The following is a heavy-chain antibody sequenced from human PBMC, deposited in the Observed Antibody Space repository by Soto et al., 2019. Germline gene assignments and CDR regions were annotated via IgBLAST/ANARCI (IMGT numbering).Heavy chain of an antibody. CDR1: GGTFSNHA. J-gene: IGHJ6*02. Sequence: SVKVSCKASGGTFSNHAISWVRQAPGQGLEWVGGIIPMFPTADYAQRFQGRVTITADDSTTTVYMELSGLRSEDTAMYYCARDDATYCGGDCYRYFYYGMDVWGQGTTVTVSS. D-gene: IGHD2-21*02. CDR3: ARDDATYCGGDCYRYFYYGMDV. V-gene: IGHV1-69*13. CDR2: IIPMFPTA.